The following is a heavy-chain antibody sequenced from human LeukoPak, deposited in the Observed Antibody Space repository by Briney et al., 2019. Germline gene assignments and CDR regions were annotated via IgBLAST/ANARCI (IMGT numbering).Heavy chain of an antibody. Sequence: PGRSLRLSCAASGLTHDVYPMHWVPQAPGQGLEGVSGFSWNSGSIRYADSVKRRFTVSRDNAKIPLYLQMNSLRAEDTALYYCAKDRLEGYGLDAWGQGTTVTVSS. V-gene: IGHV3-9*01. CDR2: FSWNSGSI. CDR3: AKDRLEGYGLDA. CDR1: GLTHDVYP. D-gene: IGHD6-6*01. J-gene: IGHJ6*02.